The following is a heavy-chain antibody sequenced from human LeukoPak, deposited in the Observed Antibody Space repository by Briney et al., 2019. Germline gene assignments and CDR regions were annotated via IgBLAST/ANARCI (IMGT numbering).Heavy chain of an antibody. Sequence: PGGSLRLSCAASGFTFTKYWMTWVRQDPGKGLEWVANINQDGSERFYVDSVKGRFTISRDNAKNSLYLQMNSLGAEDTVVYYCARGLDCRSTSCYLDTWGQGTLVTVSS. V-gene: IGHV3-7*01. D-gene: IGHD2-2*01. CDR1: GFTFTKYW. CDR3: ARGLDCRSTSCYLDT. J-gene: IGHJ4*02. CDR2: INQDGSER.